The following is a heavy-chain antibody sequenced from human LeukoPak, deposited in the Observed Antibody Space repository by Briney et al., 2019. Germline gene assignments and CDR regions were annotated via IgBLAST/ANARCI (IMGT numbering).Heavy chain of an antibody. D-gene: IGHD3-3*01. CDR3: ARGAVRGLSEGEFWSGYYIDY. CDR1: GFTFSSYW. J-gene: IGHJ4*02. Sequence: GGSLRLSCAASGFTFSSYWMSWVRQAPGKGLEWVANIKQDGSEKYYVDSVKGRFTISRDNAKNSLYLQMNSLRAEDTAVYYCARGAVRGLSEGEFWSGYYIDYWGQGTLVTVSS. V-gene: IGHV3-7*01. CDR2: IKQDGSEK.